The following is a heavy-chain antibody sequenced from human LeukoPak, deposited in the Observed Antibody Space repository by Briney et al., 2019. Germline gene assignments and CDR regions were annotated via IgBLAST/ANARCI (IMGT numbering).Heavy chain of an antibody. Sequence: LKISCKGSGYSXTSYXIGWGRXMPGKGLEWMGIIYPGDSDTRYSPPFQGQVTISADKSISTAYLQWSSLKASDTAMYYCARGRPDRFDYWGQGTLVTVSS. CDR3: ARGRPDRFDY. V-gene: IGHV5-51*01. J-gene: IGHJ4*02. CDR2: IYPGDSDT. CDR1: GYSXTSYX.